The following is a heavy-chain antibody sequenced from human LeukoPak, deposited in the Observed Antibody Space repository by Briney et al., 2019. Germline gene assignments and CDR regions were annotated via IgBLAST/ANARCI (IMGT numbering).Heavy chain of an antibody. Sequence: GNGGSTNYADSVKGRFTISRDTSKNTLYLQMNSLRAEDTAVYYCAKRFVRSSGLMCPAFDIWGQGTMVTVSS. CDR2: GNGGST. V-gene: IGHV3-23*01. J-gene: IGHJ3*02. CDR3: AKRFVRSSGLMCPAFDI. D-gene: IGHD3-22*01.